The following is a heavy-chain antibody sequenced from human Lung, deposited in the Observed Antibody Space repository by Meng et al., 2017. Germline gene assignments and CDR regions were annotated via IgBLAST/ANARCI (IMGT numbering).Heavy chain of an antibody. CDR3: ARGQKGYFDL. CDR1: GGSISSSNYY. CDR2: IYNSGST. J-gene: IGHJ2*01. V-gene: IGHV4-30-4*01. Sequence: QAQLVESGPGLVQPSPTPALTFTVAGGSISSSNYYWSWIRQPPGKGLEWSGHIYNSGSTYYNPSLKSRITISVDTSKNQFSLKLSSVTAADTAVYYCARGQKGYFDLWGRGTLVTVSS.